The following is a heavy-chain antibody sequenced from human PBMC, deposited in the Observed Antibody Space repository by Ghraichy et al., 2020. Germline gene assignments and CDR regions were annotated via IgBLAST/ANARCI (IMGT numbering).Heavy chain of an antibody. CDR1: GYLFIGYH. Sequence: ASVKVSCKASGYLFIGYHIHWVRQAPGQGLEWMGCINSNSGDTKFAQKFQGRVTMTRDTVISTVYMDLSSLRSDDTAVYYCARASGNYGYGYWGQGTLVTISS. CDR3: ARASGNYGYGY. V-gene: IGHV1-2*02. CDR2: INSNSGDT. J-gene: IGHJ4*02. D-gene: IGHD3-16*01.